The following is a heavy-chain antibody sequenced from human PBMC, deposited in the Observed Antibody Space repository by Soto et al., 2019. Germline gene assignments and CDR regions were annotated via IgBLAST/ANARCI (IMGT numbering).Heavy chain of an antibody. CDR3: ARGSGYCSSTRCHRSYYYYYYGMDV. CDR2: ISAYNGNT. D-gene: IGHD2-2*02. J-gene: IGHJ6*02. V-gene: IGHV1-18*01. CDR1: GYTFTSYG. Sequence: ASVKVSCKASGYTFTSYGISWVRQAPGQGLEWMGWISAYNGNTNYAQKLQGRVTMTTDTSTSTAYMELRSLRSDDTAVYYCARGSGYCSSTRCHRSYYYYYYGMDVLAQETTVTVYS.